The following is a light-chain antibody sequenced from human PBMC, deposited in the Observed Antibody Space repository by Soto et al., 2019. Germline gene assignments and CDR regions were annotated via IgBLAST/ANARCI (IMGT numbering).Light chain of an antibody. CDR3: QQYGNSPDT. V-gene: IGKV3-20*01. Sequence: EIVLTQSPDTLSLSPGEGATLSCRASQSVRSDYLAWYQQKPGQAPRVLIYDASSRATGIPDRFSGSGSGTDFTLTFSRLEPEDFAVYYCQQYGNSPDTFGGGTKVEIK. CDR2: DAS. J-gene: IGKJ4*01. CDR1: QSVRSDY.